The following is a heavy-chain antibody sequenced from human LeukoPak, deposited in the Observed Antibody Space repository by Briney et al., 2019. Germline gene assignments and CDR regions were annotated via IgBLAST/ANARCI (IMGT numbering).Heavy chain of an antibody. D-gene: IGHD5-18*01. CDR3: ARGLRIRGYRGCPPVGY. Sequence: GGSLRLSCAASGFTFSSYSMSWVRQAPGKGLEWVSSISSSSSYIYYADSVKGRFTISRDNAKNSLYLQMNSLRAEDTAVYYCARGLRIRGYRGCPPVGYWGQGTLVTVSS. CDR2: ISSSSSYI. V-gene: IGHV3-21*01. J-gene: IGHJ4*02. CDR1: GFTFSSYS.